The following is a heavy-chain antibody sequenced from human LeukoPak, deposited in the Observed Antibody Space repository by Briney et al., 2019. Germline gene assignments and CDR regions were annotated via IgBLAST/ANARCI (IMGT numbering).Heavy chain of an antibody. CDR1: GFSFSHYA. J-gene: IGHJ4*02. Sequence: PGGSLRLSCAASGFSFSHYAMGWVRQAPGKGLECVSAISDDSSKTSYADSVKGRFTISRDYSKNTLYLQMNSLRAEDTAVYYCAKEGPDYGDYRSGDYFDFWGQGTLVTVSS. CDR2: ISDDSSKT. V-gene: IGHV3-23*01. D-gene: IGHD4-17*01. CDR3: AKEGPDYGDYRSGDYFDF.